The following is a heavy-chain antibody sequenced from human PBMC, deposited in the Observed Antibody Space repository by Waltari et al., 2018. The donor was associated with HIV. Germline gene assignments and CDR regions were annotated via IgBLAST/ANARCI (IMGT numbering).Heavy chain of an antibody. Sequence: EVQLVESGGGLVKPGGSLRISCATSRFPFSIYSLIWVRQAPGKGLEWVASCSSASDSEFYADSVKGRFTISRDNAKNFLDLQMNSLRDEDTAVYYCGFVPAATHGMDVWGQGTTVTVSS. CDR2: CSSASDSE. V-gene: IGHV3-21*01. D-gene: IGHD6-13*01. CDR1: RFPFSIYS. CDR3: GFVPAATHGMDV. J-gene: IGHJ6*02.